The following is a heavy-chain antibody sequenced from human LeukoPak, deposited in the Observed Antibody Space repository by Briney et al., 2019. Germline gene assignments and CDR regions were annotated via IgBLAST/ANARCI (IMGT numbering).Heavy chain of an antibody. CDR3: ARDALRGYCSSTSCRYWYFDL. D-gene: IGHD2-2*01. J-gene: IGHJ2*01. CDR2: INHSGST. V-gene: IGHV4-34*01. Sequence: SETLSLTCAVYGGSFSGYYWSWIRQPPGKGLDWIGEINHSGSTNYNPSLKSRVTISVDTTKNQFSLKLSSVTAADTAVYYCARDALRGYCSSTSCRYWYFDLWGRGTLVTVSS. CDR1: GGSFSGYY.